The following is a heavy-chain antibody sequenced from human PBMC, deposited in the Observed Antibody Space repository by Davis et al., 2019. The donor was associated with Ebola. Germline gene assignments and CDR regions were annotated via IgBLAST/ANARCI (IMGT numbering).Heavy chain of an antibody. J-gene: IGHJ4*02. V-gene: IGHV4-39*01. CDR3: ASSYSSSWPLSLDY. CDR2: IYYSGST. Sequence: MPGGSLRLSFTLSGGSISSSSYYWGWIRQPPGSGLEWIGTIYYSGSTYYNPSLKSRVTISVDTSKNQFSLKLSSVTAADTAVYYCASSYSSSWPLSLDYWGQGSLVTVSS. CDR1: GGSISSSSYY. D-gene: IGHD6-13*01.